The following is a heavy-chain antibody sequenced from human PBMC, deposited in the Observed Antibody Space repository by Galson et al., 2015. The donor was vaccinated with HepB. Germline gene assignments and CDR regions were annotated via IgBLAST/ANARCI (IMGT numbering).Heavy chain of an antibody. V-gene: IGHV3-30*03. D-gene: IGHD2-2*01. CDR1: GFTFSSYG. J-gene: IGHJ6*02. CDR3: ARERGDIVVLGGMDV. CDR2: ISYDGSNK. Sequence: SLRLSCAASGFTFSSYGMHWVRQAPGKGLEWVAVISYDGSNKYYADSVKGRFTISRDNSKNTLYLQMNSLRAEDTAVYYCARERGDIVVLGGMDVWGQGTTVTVSS.